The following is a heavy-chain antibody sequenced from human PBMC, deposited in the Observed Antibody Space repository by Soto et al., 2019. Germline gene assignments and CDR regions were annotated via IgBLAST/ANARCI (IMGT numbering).Heavy chain of an antibody. CDR2: IIPIFGTA. Sequence: QVQLVQSGAEVKKPGSSVKVSCKASGDTFSSYAISWVRQAPGQGLEWMGGIIPIFGTANYAQKFQGRVTITADESTSTDYMELSSLRSEDTAVYYCARDGSGYRSSASPMDVWGQGTTVTVSS. D-gene: IGHD3-22*01. CDR3: ARDGSGYRSSASPMDV. J-gene: IGHJ6*02. V-gene: IGHV1-69*01. CDR1: GDTFSSYA.